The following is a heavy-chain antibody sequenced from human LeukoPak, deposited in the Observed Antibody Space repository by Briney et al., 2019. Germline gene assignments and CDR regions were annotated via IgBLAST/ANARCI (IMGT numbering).Heavy chain of an antibody. CDR2: INPNSGGT. D-gene: IGHD6-19*01. J-gene: IGHJ6*03. Sequence: ASGNLSCNASGSVFTGNYMHWVRQAPGQGLEWMGWINPNSGGTNYAQKFQVRVTMTRDTSISTAYMDLNRLRSDDTAVYYCARVVAVTGTPVYYMDVWGKGTTVTVSS. CDR3: ARVVAVTGTPVYYMDV. CDR1: GSVFTGNY. V-gene: IGHV1-2*02.